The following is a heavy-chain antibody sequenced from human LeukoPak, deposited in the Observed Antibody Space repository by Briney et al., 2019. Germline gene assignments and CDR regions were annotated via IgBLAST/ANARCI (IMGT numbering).Heavy chain of an antibody. D-gene: IGHD1-14*01. V-gene: IGHV1-2*02. CDR2: INPDSGYT. J-gene: IGHJ4*02. CDR1: GYTFTDYY. Sequence: ASVKVSCKTSGYTFTDYYIHWVRQAPGQGLEWMGWINPDSGYTNYAQKFQGRVTMTRDTSTSTVYMELSSLRSEDSAVYYCARSPTTSLDYWGQGTLVTVSS. CDR3: ARSPTTSLDY.